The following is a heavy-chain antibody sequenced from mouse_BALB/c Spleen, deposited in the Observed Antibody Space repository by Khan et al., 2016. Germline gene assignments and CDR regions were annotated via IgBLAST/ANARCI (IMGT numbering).Heavy chain of an antibody. D-gene: IGHD2-4*01. CDR2: ISDGGSYT. CDR3: ARSTMITAWFAY. J-gene: IGHJ3*01. CDR1: GFTFSDYY. Sequence: EVELVESGGGLVKPGGSLKLSCAASGFTFSDYYMYWVRQTPEKRLEWVATISDGGSYTYYPDSVKGRFTISRDNAKNNLYQQTSSQKSEVTAMYYCARSTMITAWFAYWGQGTLVTVSA. V-gene: IGHV5-4*02.